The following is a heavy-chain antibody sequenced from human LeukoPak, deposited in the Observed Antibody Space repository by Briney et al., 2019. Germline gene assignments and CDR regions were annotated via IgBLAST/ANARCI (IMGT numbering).Heavy chain of an antibody. CDR1: GYTFTGYY. V-gene: IGHV1-2*06. CDR3: ARDPLGSSSRT. Sequence: ASVKVSXKASGYTFTGYYMYWVRQAPGQGLEWMGRINPNSGGTNYAQKFQGRVTMTRDTSISTAYMELSRLRSDDTAVYYCARDPLGSSSRTWGQGTLVTVSS. D-gene: IGHD7-27*01. J-gene: IGHJ5*02. CDR2: INPNSGGT.